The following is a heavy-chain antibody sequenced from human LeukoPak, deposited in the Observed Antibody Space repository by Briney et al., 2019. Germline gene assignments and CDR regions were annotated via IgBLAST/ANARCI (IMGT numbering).Heavy chain of an antibody. J-gene: IGHJ6*02. D-gene: IGHD6-13*01. V-gene: IGHV3-21*01. CDR3: ARGAVLSSWSLYYYYYGMDV. CDR1: RFTLSSYS. CDR2: ISSSSSYI. Sequence: GGSLRLSVAASRFTLSSYSMNCVRQAPGKGLESFPSISSSSSYIYYTDSVPVRFTFAKDNAKNSMYLQMNSLSAEDTAVYYCARGAVLSSWSLYYYYYGMDVWGQGTTVTVSS.